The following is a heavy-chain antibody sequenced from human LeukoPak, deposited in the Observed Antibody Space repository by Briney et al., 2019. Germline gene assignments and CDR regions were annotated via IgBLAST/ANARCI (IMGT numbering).Heavy chain of an antibody. CDR1: GYTFTGYY. J-gene: IGHJ4*02. CDR2: INPNSGGT. V-gene: IGHV1-2*02. CDR3: ARGGYCSGRSCYSFLDY. Sequence: ASVKVSCKASGYTFTGYYMHWVRQAPGQGLEWMGWINPNSGGTNYAQKFQGRVTMTRDTSISTAYMELSRLRSDDTAVYYCARGGYCSGRSCYSFLDYWGQGTLVTVSS. D-gene: IGHD2-15*01.